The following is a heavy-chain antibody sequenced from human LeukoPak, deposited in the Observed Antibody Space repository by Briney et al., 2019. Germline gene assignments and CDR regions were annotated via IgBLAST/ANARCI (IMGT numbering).Heavy chain of an antibody. Sequence: SETLSLTCTVPGGSISSSSYYWGWIRQPPGKGLEWIGSIYYSGSTYYNASLKSRVTISVDTSKNQFSLKLSSVTAADTAVYYCARDWWELLLDYWGQGTLVTVSS. J-gene: IGHJ4*02. V-gene: IGHV4-39*07. CDR1: GGSISSSSYY. CDR3: ARDWWELLLDY. D-gene: IGHD1-26*01. CDR2: IYYSGST.